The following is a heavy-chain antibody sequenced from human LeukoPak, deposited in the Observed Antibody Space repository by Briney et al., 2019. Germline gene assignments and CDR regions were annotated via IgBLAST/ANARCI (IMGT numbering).Heavy chain of an antibody. CDR2: ISYEGSNK. CDR3: ARAKYSYGPYGMDV. V-gene: IGHV3-30*04. Sequence: PGGSLRLSCAASGFTFSSYAMHWVRQAPGKGLEWVAVISYEGSNKYYADSVKGRFTISRDNSKNTLYLQMNSLRAEDTAVYYCARAKYSYGPYGMDVWGQGTTVTVSS. D-gene: IGHD5-18*01. J-gene: IGHJ6*02. CDR1: GFTFSSYA.